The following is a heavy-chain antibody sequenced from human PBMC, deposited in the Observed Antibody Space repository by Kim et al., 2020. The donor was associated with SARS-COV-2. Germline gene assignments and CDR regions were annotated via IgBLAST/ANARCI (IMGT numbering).Heavy chain of an antibody. Sequence: GGSLRLSCAASGFTFDDYAMHWVRQAPGKGLEWVSGISWNSGSIGYADSVKGRFTISRDNAKNSLYLQMNSLRAEDTALYYCAKDGSDYGSGSPFDYWGQGTLVTVSS. J-gene: IGHJ4*02. V-gene: IGHV3-9*01. CDR1: GFTFDDYA. CDR3: AKDGSDYGSGSPFDY. D-gene: IGHD3-10*01. CDR2: ISWNSGSI.